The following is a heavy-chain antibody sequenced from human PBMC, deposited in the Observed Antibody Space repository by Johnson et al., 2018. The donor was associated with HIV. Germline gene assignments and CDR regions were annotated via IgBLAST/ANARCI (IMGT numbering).Heavy chain of an antibody. Sequence: QMLLVESGGGVVQPGRSLRLSCAASGFTFSSYAMHWVRQAPGKGLEWVAVISYDGSNKYYADSVKGRFTISRDNSKNTLYLQMNSLGAEDTAVYYCARDNWNEDIWGQGTMVTVSS. D-gene: IGHD1-20*01. J-gene: IGHJ3*02. CDR2: ISYDGSNK. CDR1: GFTFSSYA. CDR3: ARDNWNEDI. V-gene: IGHV3-30*04.